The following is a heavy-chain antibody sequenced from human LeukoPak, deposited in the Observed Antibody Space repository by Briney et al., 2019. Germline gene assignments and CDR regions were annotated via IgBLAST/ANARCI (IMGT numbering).Heavy chain of an antibody. J-gene: IGHJ4*02. D-gene: IGHD3-3*01. V-gene: IGHV4-61*08. Sequence: SETLSLTCTVSGGSISSGGYYWSWIRQHPGKGLEWIGYIYYSGSTKYTPSLKSRVTMSVDTSKNQISLKLNSVTAADTAVYYCAREGPVDDFWSGTDYWGQGTLVTVSS. CDR3: AREGPVDDFWSGTDY. CDR1: GGSISSGGYY. CDR2: IYYSGST.